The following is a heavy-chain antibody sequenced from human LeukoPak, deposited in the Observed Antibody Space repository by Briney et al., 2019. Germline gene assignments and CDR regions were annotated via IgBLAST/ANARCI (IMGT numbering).Heavy chain of an antibody. CDR1: GDSINSKSYY. D-gene: IGHD3-3*01. CDR2: IYTTSGST. J-gene: IGHJ4*02. CDR3: ARDYDFWSTFGY. Sequence: PAETLSLTCTVSGDSINSKSYYWTWIRQRAGKGLEWIGRIYTTSGSTNYNPSLKSRVLISMDTSKNHISLRLNSVTAADTAVYYCARDYDFWSTFGYWGQGTLVTVSS. V-gene: IGHV4-61*02.